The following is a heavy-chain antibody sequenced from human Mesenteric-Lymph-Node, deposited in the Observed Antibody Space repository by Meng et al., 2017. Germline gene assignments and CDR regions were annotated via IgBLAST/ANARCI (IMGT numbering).Heavy chain of an antibody. CDR3: ARGQGAAAGTITFDF. J-gene: IGHJ4*02. CDR1: GVTFRCYV. CDR2: ITPCFPTA. V-gene: IGHV1-69*01. Sequence: VQAGVEVHRHGSAVKVLCRYFGVTFRCYVIPWVRQAPGQGLDWMGGITPCFPTAEYAQKFQGRVTISADDPMTTAYMDLSSLASEDTAVYYCARGQGAAAGTITFDFWGQGTLVTVSS. D-gene: IGHD6-13*01.